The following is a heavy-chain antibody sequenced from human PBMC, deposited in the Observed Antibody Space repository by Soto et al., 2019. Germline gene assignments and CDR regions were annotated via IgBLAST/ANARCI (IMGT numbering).Heavy chain of an antibody. CDR3: ARHAIFGPSMDV. CDR2: IYYSGST. CDR1: GGSISSSSYY. D-gene: IGHD3-3*01. Sequence: SETLSLTCTASGGSISSSSYYWGWIRQPPGKGLEWIGSIYYSGSTYYNPSLKSRVTISVDTSKNQSSLKLSSVTAADTAVYYCARHAIFGPSMDVWGQGTTVTVSS. V-gene: IGHV4-39*01. J-gene: IGHJ6*02.